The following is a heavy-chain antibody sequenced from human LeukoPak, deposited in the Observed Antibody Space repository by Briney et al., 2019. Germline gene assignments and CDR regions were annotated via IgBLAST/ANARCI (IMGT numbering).Heavy chain of an antibody. CDR3: AKEGTSNPFYYYGSGTFSGIGLDY. CDR1: GFTFSSYS. J-gene: IGHJ4*02. V-gene: IGHV3-48*01. Sequence: PGGSLRLSCAASGFTFSSYSMNWVRQAPGKGLEWVSYISSSSSTIYYADSVKGRFTISRDNAKNSLYLQMNSLRAEDTAVYYCAKEGTSNPFYYYGSGTFSGIGLDYWGQGTLVTVSS. CDR2: ISSSSSTI. D-gene: IGHD3-10*01.